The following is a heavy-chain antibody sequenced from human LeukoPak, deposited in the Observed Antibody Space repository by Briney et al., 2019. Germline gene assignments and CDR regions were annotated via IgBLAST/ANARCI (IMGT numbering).Heavy chain of an antibody. V-gene: IGHV5-51*01. CDR2: IYPGDSDT. D-gene: IGHD5-18*01. CDR1: GYRFTSYW. J-gene: IGHJ4*02. Sequence: GESLKISCKGSGYRFTSYWIAWVRQMPGKGLEWMGIIYPGDSDTRYSPSFQGQVTISADKSISTAYLQWSSLKASDTAIYYCARLKLGIQLWSPLRDWGQGTLVTVSS. CDR3: ARLKLGIQLWSPLRD.